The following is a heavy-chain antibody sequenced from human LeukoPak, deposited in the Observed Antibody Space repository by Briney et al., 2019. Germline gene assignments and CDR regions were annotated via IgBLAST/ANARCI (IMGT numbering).Heavy chain of an antibody. Sequence: SETLSLTCGVSGGSISSSSYYWGWIRQPPGKGLEWIGSIYYSGSTYYNPSLKSRVAISVDTSKNQFSLKLSSVTAADTAVYYCARQWGFMGATTGGFDYWGQGTLVTVSS. D-gene: IGHD1-26*01. CDR3: ARQWGFMGATTGGFDY. V-gene: IGHV4-39*01. CDR1: GGSISSSSYY. CDR2: IYYSGST. J-gene: IGHJ4*02.